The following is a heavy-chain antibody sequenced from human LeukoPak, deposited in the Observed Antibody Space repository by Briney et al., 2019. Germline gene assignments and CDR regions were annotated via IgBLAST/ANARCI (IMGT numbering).Heavy chain of an antibody. Sequence: SGTLSLTCTVSGGSLSSYYWSWLRQPPGKGLEWVCYIYNSRSTNYHPSLMSRVTIPVDKSKNQISLKLSSVTAADTAVYYCARHAYGGLNYYAPDVWGQGNTVTASS. CDR2: IYNSRST. CDR1: GGSLSSYY. J-gene: IGHJ6*02. D-gene: IGHD2-21*01. CDR3: ARHAYGGLNYYAPDV. V-gene: IGHV4-59*08.